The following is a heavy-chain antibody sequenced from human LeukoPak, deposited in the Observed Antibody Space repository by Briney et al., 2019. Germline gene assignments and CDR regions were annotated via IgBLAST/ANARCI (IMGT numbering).Heavy chain of an antibody. J-gene: IGHJ4*02. D-gene: IGHD5-12*01. Sequence: GGSLRLSCAASGFTFSSYAMHWVRQAPGKGLEWVAVISYDGSNKYYADSVKGRFTISRDNSKNTLHLQMNSLRAEDTAVYYCASPRGYSGYDLGFDYWGQGTLVTVSS. CDR2: ISYDGSNK. CDR3: ASPRGYSGYDLGFDY. CDR1: GFTFSSYA. V-gene: IGHV3-30*04.